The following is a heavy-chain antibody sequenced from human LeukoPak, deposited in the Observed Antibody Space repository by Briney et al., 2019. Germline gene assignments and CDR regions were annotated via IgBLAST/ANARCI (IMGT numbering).Heavy chain of an antibody. D-gene: IGHD3-10*01. Sequence: SETLSLTCTVSGGSISGYYWSWIRQPPGKGLEWIGEINHSGSTNYNPSLKSRVTISVDTSKNQFSLKLSSVTAADTAVYYCARFFYGSGSNIDYWGQGTLVTVSS. V-gene: IGHV4-34*01. CDR1: GGSISGYY. CDR2: INHSGST. J-gene: IGHJ4*02. CDR3: ARFFYGSGSNIDY.